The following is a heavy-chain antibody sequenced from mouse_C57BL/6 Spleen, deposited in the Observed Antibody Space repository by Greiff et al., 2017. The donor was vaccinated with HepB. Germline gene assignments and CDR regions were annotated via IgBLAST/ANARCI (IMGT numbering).Heavy chain of an antibody. V-gene: IGHV1-53*01. CDR3: ARSRTTVVAPFDY. J-gene: IGHJ2*01. Sequence: VQLQQSGTELVKPGASVKLSCKASGYTFTSYWMHWVKQRPGQGLEWIGNINPSNGGTNYNEKFKSKATLTVDKSSSTAYMQLSSLTSEDSAVYYCARSRTTVVAPFDYWGQGTTLTVSS. D-gene: IGHD1-1*01. CDR1: GYTFTSYW. CDR2: INPSNGGT.